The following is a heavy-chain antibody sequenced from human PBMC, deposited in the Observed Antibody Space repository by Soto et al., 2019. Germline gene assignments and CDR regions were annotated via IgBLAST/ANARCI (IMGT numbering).Heavy chain of an antibody. CDR3: ARLTLDGTRYFNY. Sequence: QLQLLESGPGLVKSSETLSLTCTVSGGSIRSALYYWGWIRQPPGQGLEWIGNIYYHGDTYYNPFIQSAVSISVATSRNQISLRLSYVTAGDTAVYYCARLTLDGTRYFNYWGQGAVVTVSS. V-gene: IGHV4-39*01. J-gene: IGHJ4*02. D-gene: IGHD6-19*01. CDR1: GGSIRSALYY. CDR2: IYYHGDT.